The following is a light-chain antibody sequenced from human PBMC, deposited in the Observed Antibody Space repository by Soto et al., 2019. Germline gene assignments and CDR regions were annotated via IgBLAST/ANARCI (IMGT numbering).Light chain of an antibody. CDR3: QQRSNWPRT. J-gene: IGKJ1*01. Sequence: EIVFTQAPGTLXLSPVXXSXXXXGASQNISSYLIWYQQKPGQSPRVLIYDVSNRATGIPTRFSGSGSGTDFTLTISSLEPEDFAVYYCQQRSNWPRTFGQGTKVDI. CDR1: QNISSY. V-gene: IGKV3-11*01. CDR2: DVS.